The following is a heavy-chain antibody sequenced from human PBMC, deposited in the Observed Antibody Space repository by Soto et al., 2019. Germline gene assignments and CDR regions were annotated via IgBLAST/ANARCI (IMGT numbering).Heavy chain of an antibody. V-gene: IGHV3-33*01. CDR3: ARVRPGGSYFYYGMDV. Sequence: QVQLVDSGGGVVQPGRSLRLSCEASGFSFGSCGMHWVRQAPGKGLEWVAIIWFDGSKKYYADSVKGRFTISRDNSKHMLSLEMNNLRPEDTAIYYCARVRPGGSYFYYGMDVWGQGTTVTVSS. J-gene: IGHJ6*02. CDR1: GFSFGSCG. CDR2: IWFDGSKK. D-gene: IGHD3-10*01.